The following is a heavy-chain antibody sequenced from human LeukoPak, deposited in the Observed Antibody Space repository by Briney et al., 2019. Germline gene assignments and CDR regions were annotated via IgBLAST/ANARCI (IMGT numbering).Heavy chain of an antibody. D-gene: IGHD2-2*01. CDR1: GYTFTGYY. V-gene: IGHV1-2*02. Sequence: ASVKVSCKASGYTFTGYYMHWVRQAPGQGLEWMGWINPNSGGTNYAQKFQGRVTMTRDTSISTAYMELSRLRSDDTAVYYCARDHRGGYCSSTSCYASNYFDYWGQGTLVTVSP. CDR3: ARDHRGGYCSSTSCYASNYFDY. CDR2: INPNSGGT. J-gene: IGHJ4*02.